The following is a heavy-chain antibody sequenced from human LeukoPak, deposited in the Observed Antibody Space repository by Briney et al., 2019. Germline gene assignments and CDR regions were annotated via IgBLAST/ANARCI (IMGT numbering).Heavy chain of an antibody. J-gene: IGHJ6*03. Sequence: GGSLRLACAASGFTFTSYAMSWVRQAPGKGLEWVSAISGTGDSTYYADSVKGRFTISRDNSKNTLYLQMSSLRGEDTAVYYCAKEANWNFDMDVWGKGTTVTVSS. CDR3: AKEANWNFDMDV. CDR1: GFTFTSYA. V-gene: IGHV3-23*01. D-gene: IGHD1-7*01. CDR2: ISGTGDST.